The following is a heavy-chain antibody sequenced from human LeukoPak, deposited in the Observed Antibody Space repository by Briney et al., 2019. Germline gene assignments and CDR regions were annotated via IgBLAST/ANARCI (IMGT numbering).Heavy chain of an antibody. CDR3: AKTGVGGNSEPSHGYRNYYYYYMDV. V-gene: IGHV3-30*18. D-gene: IGHD4-23*01. Sequence: GGSLRLSCAASGFTFSSYGMHWVRQAPGKGLEWVAVISYDGSNKYYADSVKGRFTISRDNSKNTLYLQMNSLRAEDTAVYYCAKTGVGGNSEPSHGYRNYYYYYMDVWGKGTTVTVSS. CDR1: GFTFSSYG. CDR2: ISYDGSNK. J-gene: IGHJ6*03.